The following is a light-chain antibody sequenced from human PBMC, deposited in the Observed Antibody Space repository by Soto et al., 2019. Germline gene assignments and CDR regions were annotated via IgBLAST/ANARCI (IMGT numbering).Light chain of an antibody. Sequence: EIVLTQSPGTLSLSPGERATLSCRASQSVSSSYLAWYQQKPGQAPRLLIYGASSRATGIPDRFSGSGSGTDFTLTISRLDLEEFGVYYCQQYGSSFTFGPGTKVDIK. CDR1: QSVSSSY. CDR2: GAS. V-gene: IGKV3-20*01. J-gene: IGKJ3*01. CDR3: QQYGSSFT.